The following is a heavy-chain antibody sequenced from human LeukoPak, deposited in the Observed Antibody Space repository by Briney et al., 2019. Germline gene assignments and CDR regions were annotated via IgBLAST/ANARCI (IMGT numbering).Heavy chain of an antibody. D-gene: IGHD6-19*01. Sequence: GGSLRLSCAASGFTFSGYAMSWVRQAPGTGLEWVSTISGSAVYTYYADSVKGRFTVSRDNSKNTLYLQMNSLGVDDTAVYYCAKRDSGGSSGLDFWGQGTLVTASS. J-gene: IGHJ4*02. CDR1: GFTFSGYA. CDR2: ISGSAVYT. V-gene: IGHV3-23*01. CDR3: AKRDSGGSSGLDF.